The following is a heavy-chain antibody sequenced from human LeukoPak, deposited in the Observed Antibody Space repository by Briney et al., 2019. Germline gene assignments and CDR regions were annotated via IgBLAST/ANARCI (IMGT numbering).Heavy chain of an antibody. CDR2: ISSSSSYI. J-gene: IGHJ4*02. V-gene: IGHV3-21*01. CDR3: ARGPPFWSGYYILY. Sequence: PGRSLRLSCAASGFTFSSYSMNWVRQTPGKGLEWVSSISSSSSYIYYADSVKGRFTISRDNAKNSLYLQMNSLRAEDTAVYYCARGPPFWSGYYILYWGQGTLVTVSS. CDR1: GFTFSSYS. D-gene: IGHD3-3*01.